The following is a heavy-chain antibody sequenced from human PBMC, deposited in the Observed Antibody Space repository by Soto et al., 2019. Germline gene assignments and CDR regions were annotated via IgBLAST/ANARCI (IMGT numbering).Heavy chain of an antibody. D-gene: IGHD4-17*01. Sequence: GASVKASCKASGYTFTSYGISCVRQAPGQGLEWMGWISAYNGNTNYAQKLQGRVTMTTDTSTSTAYMELRSLRSDDTAVYYCARGGWGTVTTYYYYYGMDVWGQGTTVTVSS. J-gene: IGHJ6*02. V-gene: IGHV1-18*01. CDR2: ISAYNGNT. CDR1: GYTFTSYG. CDR3: ARGGWGTVTTYYYYYGMDV.